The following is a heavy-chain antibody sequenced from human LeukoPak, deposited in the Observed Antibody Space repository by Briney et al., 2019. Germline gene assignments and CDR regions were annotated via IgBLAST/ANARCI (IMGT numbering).Heavy chain of an antibody. J-gene: IGHJ3*02. CDR3: ARSARDAFDI. V-gene: IGHV4-39*01. Sequence: SETLSLTCTVSGGSISSSSYYWGWIRQPPGKGLEWIGSIYYSGSTYYNPSLKSRVTISVDTFKNQFSLKLSSVTAADTAVYYCARSARDAFDIWGQGTMVTVSS. CDR1: GGSISSSSYY. CDR2: IYYSGST.